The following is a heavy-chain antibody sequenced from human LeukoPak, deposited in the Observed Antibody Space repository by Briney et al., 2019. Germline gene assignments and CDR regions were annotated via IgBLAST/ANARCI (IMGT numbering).Heavy chain of an antibody. CDR2: ISWNSDSI. CDR3: ARDRPTRGAVWGSYRFWVGPFGY. D-gene: IGHD3-16*02. J-gene: IGHJ4*02. Sequence: GGSLRLSCAASGFTFDDYAMHWVRQAPGKGLEWVSGISWNSDSIGYADSVKGRFTISRDNAKNSLYLQMNSLKAEDMALYYCARDRPTRGAVWGSYRFWVGPFGYWGQGTLVTVSS. CDR1: GFTFDDYA. V-gene: IGHV3-9*03.